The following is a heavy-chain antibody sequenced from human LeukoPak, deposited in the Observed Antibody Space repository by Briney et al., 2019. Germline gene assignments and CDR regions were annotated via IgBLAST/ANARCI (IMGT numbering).Heavy chain of an antibody. CDR2: IYYSGST. J-gene: IGHJ3*02. Sequence: SETLSLTCTVSGGSISSYYWGWIRQPPGKGLEWIGSIYYSGSTYYNPSLKSRVTISVDTSKNQFSLKLSSVTAADTAVYYCARGYSSTHDAFDIWGQGTMVTVSS. CDR1: GGSISSYY. D-gene: IGHD6-13*01. V-gene: IGHV4-39*07. CDR3: ARGYSSTHDAFDI.